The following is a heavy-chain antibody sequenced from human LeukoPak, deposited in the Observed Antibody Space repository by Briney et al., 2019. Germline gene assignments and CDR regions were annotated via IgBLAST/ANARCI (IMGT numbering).Heavy chain of an antibody. J-gene: IGHJ4*02. V-gene: IGHV3-53*01. CDR3: ARRAGDYSHPYDH. D-gene: IGHD3-22*01. CDR1: GFTVSGNS. CDR2: IYSGGKT. Sequence: GGSLRLSCTVSGFTVSGNSMSWVRQAPGKGLEGVSGIYSGGKTHYSDSLKGRFTISRDNSKNTLYLKMNSLSAEDTAVYYCARRAGDYSHPYDHWGQGTLVTVSS.